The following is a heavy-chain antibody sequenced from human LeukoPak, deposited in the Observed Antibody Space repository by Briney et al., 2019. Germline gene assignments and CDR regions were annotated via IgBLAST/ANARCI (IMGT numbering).Heavy chain of an antibody. CDR2: IIPIFGTA. CDR3: ATRAFWSGYSSGAWFDP. V-gene: IGHV1-69*01. CDR1: GGTFSSYA. Sequence: ASVKVPCKASGGTFSSYAISWVRQAPGQGLEWMGGIIPIFGTANYAQKFQGRVTITADESTSTAYMELSSLRSEDTAVYYCATRAFWSGYSSGAWFDPWGQGTLVTVSS. J-gene: IGHJ5*02. D-gene: IGHD3-3*01.